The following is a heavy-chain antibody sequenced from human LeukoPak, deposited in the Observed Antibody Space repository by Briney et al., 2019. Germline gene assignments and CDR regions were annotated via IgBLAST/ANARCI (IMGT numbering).Heavy chain of an antibody. D-gene: IGHD1-7*01. CDR2: IIPIFGTA. J-gene: IGHJ6*02. CDR3: AHPAWSRTYYYGMDV. CDR1: GGTFSSYA. V-gene: IGHV1-69*13. Sequence: ASVTVSCKASGGTFSSYAISWVRQAPGQGLEWMGGIIPIFGTANYAQKFQGRVTITADESTSTAYMELSSLRSEDTAVYYCAHPAWSRTYYYGMDVWGQGTTVTVSS.